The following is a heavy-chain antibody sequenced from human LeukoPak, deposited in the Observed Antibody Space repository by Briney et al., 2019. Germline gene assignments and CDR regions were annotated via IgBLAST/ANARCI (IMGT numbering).Heavy chain of an antibody. J-gene: IGHJ5*02. CDR1: GGSFSGYY. CDR2: INHSGST. CDR3: ARDYGDYAVNWFDP. D-gene: IGHD4-17*01. Sequence: SETLSLTCAVYGGSFSGYYWSWIRQPPGKGLEWIGEINHSGSTNYNPSLKSRVTISVDTSKNQFSLKLSSVTAADTVVYYCARDYGDYAVNWFDPWGQGTLVTVSS. V-gene: IGHV4-34*01.